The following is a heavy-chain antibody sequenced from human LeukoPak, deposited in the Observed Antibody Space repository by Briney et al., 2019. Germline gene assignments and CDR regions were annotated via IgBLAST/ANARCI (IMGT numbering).Heavy chain of an antibody. J-gene: IGHJ4*02. V-gene: IGHV3-30*18. CDR2: SAHDEVGK. CDR3: AKDRGYGEHEPFES. D-gene: IGHD4/OR15-4a*01. CDR1: GFTFSDYA. Sequence: GRSLRLSCVGSGFTFSDYAIHWVRQAPGKGLEWVAVSAHDEVGKQFADSVKGRFTLSRDNSRDSVHLQMNRLRDEDTAVYYCAKDRGYGEHEPFESWGQGSLVTVSS.